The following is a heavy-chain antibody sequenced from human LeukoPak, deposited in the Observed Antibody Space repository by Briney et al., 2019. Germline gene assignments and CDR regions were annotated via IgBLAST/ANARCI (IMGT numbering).Heavy chain of an antibody. CDR2: INPNSGGT. V-gene: IGHV1-2*02. CDR1: GYTFSGFH. CDR3: ARELVGATRGNRGYFDY. Sequence: ASVKVSCTASGYTFSGFHMHWVRQAPGQGFEWMGWINPNSGGTNYAQKFQGRVTMTRDTSISTAYMELSRLRPDDTAVYYCARELVGATRGNRGYFDYWGQGTLVTVSS. D-gene: IGHD1-26*01. J-gene: IGHJ4*02.